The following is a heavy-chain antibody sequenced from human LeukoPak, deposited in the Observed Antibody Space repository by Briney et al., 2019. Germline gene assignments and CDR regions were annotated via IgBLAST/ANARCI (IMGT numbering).Heavy chain of an antibody. D-gene: IGHD1-14*01. CDR2: ISSNGGST. V-gene: IGHV3-64*01. CDR3: ARVRYRTPEAFDI. CDR1: GFTFSSYS. Sequence: GGSLRLSCAASGFTFSSYSMNWVRQAPGKGLEYVSAISSNGGSTYYANSVKGRFTISRDNSKNTLYLQMGGLRAEDMAVYYCARVRYRTPEAFDIWGQGTMVTVSS. J-gene: IGHJ3*02.